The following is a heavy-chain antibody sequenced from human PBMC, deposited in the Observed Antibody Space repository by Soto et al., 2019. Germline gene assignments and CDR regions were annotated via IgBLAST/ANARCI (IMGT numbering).Heavy chain of an antibody. Sequence: EVQLVESGGDLVQPGGSLRLSCAASGFTFSNYDMHWVRQATGKGLEWVSTISTAGNTYSPGSVKGRFNISRENAKNSLYHQMNSLRVDDTAVYYCARGRDSGLYYFDYWGRGTLVTVSS. V-gene: IGHV3-13*01. J-gene: IGHJ4*02. CDR1: GFTFSNYD. CDR2: ISTAGNT. CDR3: ARGRDSGLYYFDY. D-gene: IGHD2-21*01.